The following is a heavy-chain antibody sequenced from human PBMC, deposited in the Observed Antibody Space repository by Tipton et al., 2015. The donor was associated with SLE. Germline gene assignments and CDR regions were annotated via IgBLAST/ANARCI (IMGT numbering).Heavy chain of an antibody. J-gene: IGHJ6*03. CDR2: IYYTGSP. V-gene: IGHV4-39*07. D-gene: IGHD6-13*01. CDR3: VRDNRVAGYMDV. CDR1: GGSISSSSYY. Sequence: TLSLTCTVSGGSISSSSYYWGWIRQPPGKGLEWIGSIYYTGSPYYKPSLKSRVTISVDTSKNQFSLKLSSVTAADTAVYYCVRDNRVAGYMDVWGKGTTVTVSS.